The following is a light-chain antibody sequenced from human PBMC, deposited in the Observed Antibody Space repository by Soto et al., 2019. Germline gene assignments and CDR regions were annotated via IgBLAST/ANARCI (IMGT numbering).Light chain of an antibody. J-gene: IGLJ3*02. Sequence: QSVLTQPPSVSGAPGQRVTISCTGSSSNIGATYHVHWYQQLPGTAPKLLIYGNSNRPSGVPDRFSGSKSGTSASLAITGLHAEDEADYYCQSYDISLSGSVFGGGTKLTVL. CDR3: QSYDISLSGSV. CDR2: GNS. V-gene: IGLV1-40*01. CDR1: SSNIGATYH.